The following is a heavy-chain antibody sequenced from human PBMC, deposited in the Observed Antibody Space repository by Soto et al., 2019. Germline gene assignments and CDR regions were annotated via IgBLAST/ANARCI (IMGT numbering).Heavy chain of an antibody. D-gene: IGHD2-8*02. CDR2: ISGSGGST. CDR3: AKAFTDRRAAWCDY. Sequence: EVQLLESGGGLVQPGGSLRLSCAASGFTFSSYAMSWVRQAPGKGLEWVSAISGSGGSTYYADSVKGRFTISRDNSKNTLYLQMNSLRDEDTAVDYCAKAFTDRRAAWCDYWGQGTLVTVSS. CDR1: GFTFSSYA. J-gene: IGHJ4*02. V-gene: IGHV3-23*01.